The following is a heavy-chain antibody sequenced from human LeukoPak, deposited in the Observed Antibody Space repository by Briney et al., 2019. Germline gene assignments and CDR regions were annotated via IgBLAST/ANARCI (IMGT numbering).Heavy chain of an antibody. Sequence: GGSLRLSCAASGFTFSVYGMTWVRQAPGKGLEWVSTISAAGKTYYVDSVKGRFTMSRDNSRNTVNLQMDSLRAEDTAIYYCATDGSGWSRDSWGQGTLVTVSS. CDR1: GFTFSVYG. D-gene: IGHD6-19*01. V-gene: IGHV3-23*01. CDR3: ATDGSGWSRDS. CDR2: ISAAGKT. J-gene: IGHJ4*02.